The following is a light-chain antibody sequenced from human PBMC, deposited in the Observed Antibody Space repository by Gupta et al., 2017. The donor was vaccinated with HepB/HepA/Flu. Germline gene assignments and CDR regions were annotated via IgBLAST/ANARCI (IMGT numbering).Light chain of an antibody. V-gene: IGKV1-5*03. CDR1: QSISSW. J-gene: IGKJ4*01. Sequence: DIQMTQSPSTLSASVGDRVTITCRASQSISSWLAWYRQKPGKAPKLLIYKASSLESGVPSRFSGSGSGTEFTLTISSLQPDDFATYYCQQYNSYPLTFGGGTKVETK. CDR3: QQYNSYPLT. CDR2: KAS.